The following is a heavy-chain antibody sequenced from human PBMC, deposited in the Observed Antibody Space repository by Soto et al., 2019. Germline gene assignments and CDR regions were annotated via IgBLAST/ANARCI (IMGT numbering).Heavy chain of an antibody. CDR1: GYSFAGYW. Sequence: GESLKISCKGSGYSFAGYWIGWVRQMPGKGLDWMGVIYPGDSDTRYSPSFHGQVTISADKSISTAYLQWSSLTASDTAMYFCARLPGVRGVFDGFNVWGQGTMVNVSS. CDR2: IYPGDSDT. D-gene: IGHD3-10*01. V-gene: IGHV5-51*01. J-gene: IGHJ3*01. CDR3: ARLPGVRGVFDGFNV.